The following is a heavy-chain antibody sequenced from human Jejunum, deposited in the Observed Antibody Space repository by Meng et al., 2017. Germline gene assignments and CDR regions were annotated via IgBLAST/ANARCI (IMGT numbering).Heavy chain of an antibody. CDR2: INHNGDT. J-gene: IGHJ4*02. V-gene: IGHV4-34*01. CDR1: GGSFSAYY. Sequence: QVQLQQWGAGRVKPAETLSATGAGEGGSFSAYYWSWIRQPPGKGLEWIGEINHNGDTNYNPSLKSRATISVDTSRNQFSLELSSVTAADTAVYYCASPYCGGDCYSEDGYYFDHWGQGALVTVSS. D-gene: IGHD2-21*02. CDR3: ASPYCGGDCYSEDGYYFDH.